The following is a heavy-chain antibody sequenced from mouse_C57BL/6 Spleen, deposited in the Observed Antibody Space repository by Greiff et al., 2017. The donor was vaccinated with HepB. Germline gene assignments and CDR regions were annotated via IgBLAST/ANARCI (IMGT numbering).Heavy chain of an antibody. V-gene: IGHV1-82*01. J-gene: IGHJ3*01. CDR1: GYAFSSSW. Sequence: QVQLQQSGPELVKPGASVKISCKASGYAFSSSWMNWVKQRPGKGLEWIGRIYPGDGDTNYNGKFKGKATLTADKSASTAYMQLSSLTSEDSAVYFCARWVPLAYWGQGTLVTVSA. CDR3: ARWVPLAY. CDR2: IYPGDGDT.